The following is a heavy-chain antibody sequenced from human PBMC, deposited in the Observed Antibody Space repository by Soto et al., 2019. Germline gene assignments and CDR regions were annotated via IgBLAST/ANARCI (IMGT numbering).Heavy chain of an antibody. CDR3: AKDASTTGIIDYGDYYFDY. D-gene: IGHD4-17*01. V-gene: IGHV3-23*01. J-gene: IGHJ4*02. Sequence: GGSLRLSCAASGFTFSSYAMIWVRQAPGKGLEWVSAISGSGGSTYYADSVKGRFTISRDNSKNTLYLQMNSLRAEDTAVYYCAKDASTTGIIDYGDYYFDYWGQGTLVTVSS. CDR2: ISGSGGST. CDR1: GFTFSSYA.